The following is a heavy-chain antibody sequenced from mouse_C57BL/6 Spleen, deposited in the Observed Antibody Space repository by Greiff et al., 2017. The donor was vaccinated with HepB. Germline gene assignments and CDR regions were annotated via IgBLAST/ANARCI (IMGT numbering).Heavy chain of an antibody. V-gene: IGHV5-4*01. Sequence: VQLKQSGGGLVKPGGSLKLSCAASGFTFSSYAMSWVRQTPEKRLEWVATISDGGSYTYYPDNVKGRFTISRDNAKNNLYLQMSHLKSEDTAMYYCARDRDGSSSYYAMDYWGQGTSVTVSS. CDR1: GFTFSSYA. CDR2: ISDGGSYT. CDR3: ARDRDGSSSYYAMDY. J-gene: IGHJ4*01. D-gene: IGHD1-1*01.